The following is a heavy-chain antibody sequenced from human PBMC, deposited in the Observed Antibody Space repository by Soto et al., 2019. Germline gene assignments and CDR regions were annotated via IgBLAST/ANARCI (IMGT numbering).Heavy chain of an antibody. CDR2: INPNSGGT. D-gene: IGHD3-10*01. CDR3: ARVGSGYYYYGMDV. CDR1: GYTFTGYY. Sequence: GASVKVSCKASGYTFTGYYMHWVRQALGQGLEWMGWINPNSGGTNYAQKFQGWVTMTRDTSISTAYMELSRLRSDDTAVYYCARVGSGYYYYGMDVWGQGTTVTVSS. J-gene: IGHJ6*02. V-gene: IGHV1-2*04.